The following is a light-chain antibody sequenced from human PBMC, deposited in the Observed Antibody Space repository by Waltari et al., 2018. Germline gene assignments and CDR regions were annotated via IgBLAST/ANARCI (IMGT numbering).Light chain of an antibody. CDR1: QSVSSY. CDR2: DAS. J-gene: IGKJ5*01. V-gene: IGKV3-11*01. Sequence: EIVLTQSPATLSLSPGERGTLSCRASQSVSSYLAWYQQKPGQAPRLLIYDASNRATGIPARFSGSGSGTDFTLTISSLEPEDFAVYYGQQRGNSITFGQGTRLEIK. CDR3: QQRGNSIT.